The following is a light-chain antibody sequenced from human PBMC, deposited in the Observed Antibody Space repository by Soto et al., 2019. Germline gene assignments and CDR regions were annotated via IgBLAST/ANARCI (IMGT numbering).Light chain of an antibody. Sequence: EIVMTQSPATLSVSPGERATLCCRASQSVSSNLAWYKQKPGQAPRLLTYGASTRATGIPARFSGSGSGTEFTLTISTLQSEDFAVYYCQQYYNWYTFGQGTKVDI. CDR3: QQYYNWYT. V-gene: IGKV3-15*01. J-gene: IGKJ2*01. CDR1: QSVSSN. CDR2: GAS.